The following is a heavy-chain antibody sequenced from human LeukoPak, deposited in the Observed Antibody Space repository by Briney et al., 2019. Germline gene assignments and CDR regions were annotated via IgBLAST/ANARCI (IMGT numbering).Heavy chain of an antibody. J-gene: IGHJ4*02. CDR1: GGSISTYQ. D-gene: IGHD6-19*01. CDR3: ALIAVAGKLIDY. V-gene: IGHV4-59*01. Sequence: SETLSLTCTVSGGSISTYQWSWIRQPPGKGLEWIGYTFYSGSTNYNPSLKSRVTISIDTSKNQFSLKLSSVTAADTAVYYCALIAVAGKLIDYWGQGTLVTVSS. CDR2: TFYSGST.